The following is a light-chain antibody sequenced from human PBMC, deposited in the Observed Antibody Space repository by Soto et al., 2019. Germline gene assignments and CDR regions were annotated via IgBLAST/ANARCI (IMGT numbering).Light chain of an antibody. J-gene: IGLJ2*01. V-gene: IGLV1-51*01. CDR3: GAWDSSLSVVL. Sequence: QSVLTQPPSMSAAPGQKVTISCSGSTSNIENNYVSWYQHLPGTAPKLLIYDNDERPSGIPDRFSASKSGTSATLGITGPQIGDEADYYCGAWDSSLSVVLFGGGTKVTVL. CDR2: DND. CDR1: TSNIENNY.